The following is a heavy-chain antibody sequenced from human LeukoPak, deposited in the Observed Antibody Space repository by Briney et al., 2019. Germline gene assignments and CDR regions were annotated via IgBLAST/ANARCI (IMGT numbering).Heavy chain of an antibody. Sequence: ASVKVSCKASGYTFTGYYVHWVRQAPGKGLEWMGWINPNSGGTNYAQKFQGRVTMTRDTSISTAYMELSRLRSDDTAVYYCARYVMGLDFWGQGTLVTVSS. CDR2: INPNSGGT. D-gene: IGHD2-8*01. V-gene: IGHV1-2*02. J-gene: IGHJ4*02. CDR3: ARYVMGLDF. CDR1: GYTFTGYY.